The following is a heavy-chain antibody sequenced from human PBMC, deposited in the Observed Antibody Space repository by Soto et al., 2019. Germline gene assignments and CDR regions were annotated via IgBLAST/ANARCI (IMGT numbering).Heavy chain of an antibody. J-gene: IGHJ6*02. CDR2: IIPIFGTA. CDR1: GGTFSSYA. Sequence: SVKVSCKASGGTFSSYAISWVRQAPGQGLEWMGGIIPIFGTANYAQKFQGRVTITADESTSTAYMELSSLRSEDTAVYYCARDRRDYGGNSDYYYYGMDDWGQGTTVTVSS. CDR3: ARDRRDYGGNSDYYYYGMDD. V-gene: IGHV1-69*13. D-gene: IGHD4-17*01.